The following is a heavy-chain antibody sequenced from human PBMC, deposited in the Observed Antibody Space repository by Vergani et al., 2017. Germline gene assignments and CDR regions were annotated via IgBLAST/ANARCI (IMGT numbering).Heavy chain of an antibody. D-gene: IGHD1-1*01. V-gene: IGHV3-33*01. J-gene: IGHJ5*01. Sequence: QVQLVESEGGVVQPGRSLPLSCVASEFTFSSHGMHWVRQAPGKGLEWVAVIWYDGSNKYYGDSVKGRFTISRDNSKNTLYLQMNSLRVEDTAVYYCARWGNEKRLDSWGQGTLVTVSS. CDR1: EFTFSSHG. CDR2: IWYDGSNK. CDR3: ARWGNEKRLDS.